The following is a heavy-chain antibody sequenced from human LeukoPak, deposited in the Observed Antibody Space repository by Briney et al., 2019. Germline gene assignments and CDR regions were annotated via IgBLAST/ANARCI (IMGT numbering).Heavy chain of an antibody. V-gene: IGHV1-2*02. D-gene: IGHD6-19*01. J-gene: IGHJ4*02. Sequence: ASVTVSFMSSGYTFIDYYMHWVRQPPGKGLEWMGWINPNRGGTHSAQKFQGRVTMTRDTSITTAYMELSRLNSDDTAVYYCARVRPIAVSATWWDYWGQGTLVTVSS. CDR1: GYTFIDYY. CDR2: INPNRGGT. CDR3: ARVRPIAVSATWWDY.